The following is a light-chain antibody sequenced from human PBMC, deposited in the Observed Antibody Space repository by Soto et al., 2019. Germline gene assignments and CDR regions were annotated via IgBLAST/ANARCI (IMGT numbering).Light chain of an antibody. CDR3: CSYAGTYTLFL. Sequence: QSALTQPRSVSGSPGQSVTISCTGTSTDVGAYKYASWYQQRPGKAPRLMIYDVTERPSGVPDRFSGSKSGNTASLTISGLQAEDEGDYYCCSYAGTYTLFLFGGGTKLTVL. V-gene: IGLV2-11*01. CDR1: STDVGAYKY. CDR2: DVT. J-gene: IGLJ2*01.